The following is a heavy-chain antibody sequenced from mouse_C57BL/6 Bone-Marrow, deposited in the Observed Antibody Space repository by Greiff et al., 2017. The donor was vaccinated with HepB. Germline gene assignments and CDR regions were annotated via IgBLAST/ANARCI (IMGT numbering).Heavy chain of an antibody. Sequence: QVQLKQSGPELVKPGASVKLSCKASGYTFTSYDINWVKQRPGQGLEWIGWIYPRDGSTKYNEKFKGKATLTVDTSSSTAYMELHSLTSEDSAVYFCARRGDSSGYPYFDYWGQGTTLTVSS. CDR1: GYTFTSYD. V-gene: IGHV1-85*01. CDR2: IYPRDGST. J-gene: IGHJ2*01. CDR3: ARRGDSSGYPYFDY. D-gene: IGHD3-2*02.